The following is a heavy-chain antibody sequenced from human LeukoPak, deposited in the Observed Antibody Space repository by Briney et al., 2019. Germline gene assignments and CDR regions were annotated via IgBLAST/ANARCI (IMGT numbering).Heavy chain of an antibody. Sequence: GRSLGLCGAASGFTCRSYAVHGVRQAPSKGLEWVAVISYDGSNKYYADSVKGRFTISRDNSKNTLYLQMNSLRAEDTAVYYCARAPPSYYDYVWGSLEEVWGQGTLVTVSS. D-gene: IGHD3-16*01. CDR2: ISYDGSNK. CDR3: ARAPPSYYDYVWGSLEEV. CDR1: GFTCRSYA. J-gene: IGHJ4*02. V-gene: IGHV3-30*04.